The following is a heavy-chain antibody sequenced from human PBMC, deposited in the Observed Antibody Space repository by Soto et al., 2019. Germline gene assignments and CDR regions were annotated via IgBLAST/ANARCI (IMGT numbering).Heavy chain of an antibody. D-gene: IGHD1-26*01. CDR1: GFTFNTYG. J-gene: IGHJ2*01. Sequence: PGGSLRLSCAVSGFTFNTYGFHWVRQAPGKGLEWVSVIWSNGNNKYYADSVKGRFTISRDSSKNTLYLQMNSLRVEDTAVYYCARGGSLNWYFDLWGRGTLVTVSS. CDR2: IWSNGNNK. CDR3: ARGGSLNWYFDL. V-gene: IGHV3-33*01.